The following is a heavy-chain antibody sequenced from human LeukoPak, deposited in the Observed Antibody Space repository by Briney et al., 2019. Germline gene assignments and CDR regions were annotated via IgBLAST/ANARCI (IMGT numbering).Heavy chain of an antibody. D-gene: IGHD1-26*01. CDR2: VNPNSGDT. Sequence: GASVKVSCKASGYTFTGYYLHWVRQAPGQGFEWMGCVNPNSGDTNYAHKFQGRVTLTTDTSISTAYMELRSLRSDDTAIYYCARVMWGATAFDYWGQGTLVTVSS. V-gene: IGHV1-2*07. CDR3: ARVMWGATAFDY. CDR1: GYTFTGYY. J-gene: IGHJ4*02.